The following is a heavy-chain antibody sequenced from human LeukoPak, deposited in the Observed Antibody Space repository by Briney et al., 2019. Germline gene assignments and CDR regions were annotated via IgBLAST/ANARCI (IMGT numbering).Heavy chain of an antibody. CDR3: ARGVLHWFDP. V-gene: IGHV4-31*03. J-gene: IGHJ5*02. CDR1: GGSISSGGYY. CDR2: IYYSGST. Sequence: SDTLSLTCTVSGGSISSGGYYWSWIRQHPGKGLEWIGYIYYSGSTYYNPSLKSRVTISVDTSKNQFSLKLSSVTAADTAVYYCARGVLHWFDPWGQGTLVTVSS.